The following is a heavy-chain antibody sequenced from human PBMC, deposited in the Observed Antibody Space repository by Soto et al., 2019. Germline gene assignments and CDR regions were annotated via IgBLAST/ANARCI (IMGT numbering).Heavy chain of an antibody. V-gene: IGHV3-21*01. J-gene: IGHJ4*02. CDR2: ISSSSSYI. Sequence: GGSLSLSCAASGFTFSSYSMNWVRQAPGKGLEWVSSISSSSSYIYYADSVKGRFTISRDNAKNSLYLQMNSLRAEDTAVYYCARSIAAAGHFDYWGQGTLVTVSS. D-gene: IGHD6-13*01. CDR3: ARSIAAAGHFDY. CDR1: GFTFSSYS.